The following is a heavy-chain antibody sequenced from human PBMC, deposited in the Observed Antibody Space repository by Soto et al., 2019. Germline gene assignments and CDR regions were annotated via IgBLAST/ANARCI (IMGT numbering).Heavy chain of an antibody. CDR3: ARSLTEGYCTITGCYTRPLYGMDV. D-gene: IGHD2-2*02. CDR1: GYTFGGYY. V-gene: IGHV1-2*02. CDR2: INPNSGGT. J-gene: IGHJ6*02. Sequence: ASVKVSCKASGYTFGGYYIHWLRQAPGQGLEWTGWINPNSGGTNYAQKFQGRVTVTRDTPTSTAYMELSRLTSDDTAVYYCARSLTEGYCTITGCYTRPLYGMDVWGQGTTVTVSS.